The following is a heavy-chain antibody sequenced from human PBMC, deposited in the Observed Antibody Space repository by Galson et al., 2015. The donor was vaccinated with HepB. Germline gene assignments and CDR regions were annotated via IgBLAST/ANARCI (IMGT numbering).Heavy chain of an antibody. Sequence: SLRLSCAASGFTFGSYWMHWVRQAPGKGLVWVSRIHSDGSSTSYADSVRGRFTISRDNAKNTLYLQMNSLRAEDTAVYYCARDRTGSYYYSDYWGQGTLVTVSS. J-gene: IGHJ4*02. CDR3: ARDRTGSYYYSDY. CDR2: IHSDGSST. V-gene: IGHV3-74*01. D-gene: IGHD1-26*01. CDR1: GFTFGSYW.